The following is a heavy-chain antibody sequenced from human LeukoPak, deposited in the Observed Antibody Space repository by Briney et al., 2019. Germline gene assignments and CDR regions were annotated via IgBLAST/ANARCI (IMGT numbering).Heavy chain of an antibody. CDR3: ARDTPSSGFDY. V-gene: IGHV3-53*01. J-gene: IGHJ4*02. D-gene: IGHD3-10*01. CDR2: IYSGGST. CDR1: GFTVSSNY. Sequence: GSLRLSCAASGFTVSSNYMSWVRQAPGKGLEWVSVIYSGGSTYYADSVKGRFTISRDNSKNTVSLQMNSLRPEDTAVYYCARDTPSSGFDYWGQGTQVTVSS.